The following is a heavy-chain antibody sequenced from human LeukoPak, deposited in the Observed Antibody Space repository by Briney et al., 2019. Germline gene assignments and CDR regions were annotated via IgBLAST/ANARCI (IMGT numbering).Heavy chain of an antibody. CDR3: AKGGPEASAGLSWFDP. CDR1: GGSIGNYY. Sequence: SETLSLTCTVSGGSIGNYYWYWMRQPPGKGLEWIGYIYYSGSTNYNPSLKSRVTISVDTSKNQFSLKLSSVTAADTAVYYCAKGGPEASAGLSWFDPWGQGTLVTVSS. CDR2: IYYSGST. V-gene: IGHV4-59*01. D-gene: IGHD1-14*01. J-gene: IGHJ5*02.